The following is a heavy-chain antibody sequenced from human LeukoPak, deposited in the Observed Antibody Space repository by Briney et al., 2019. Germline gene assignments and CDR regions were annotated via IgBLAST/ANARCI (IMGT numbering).Heavy chain of an antibody. CDR1: GYTFTSYG. J-gene: IGHJ5*02. CDR2: ISACNGNT. CDR3: ARVLTYYDFWSGFSWFDP. D-gene: IGHD3-3*01. V-gene: IGHV1-18*01. Sequence: ASVKVSCKASGYTFTSYGISWVRQAPGQGLEWMGWISACNGNTNYAQKLQGRVTMTTDTSMSTAYMELRSLRSDDTAVYYCARVLTYYDFWSGFSWFDPWGQGTLVTVSS.